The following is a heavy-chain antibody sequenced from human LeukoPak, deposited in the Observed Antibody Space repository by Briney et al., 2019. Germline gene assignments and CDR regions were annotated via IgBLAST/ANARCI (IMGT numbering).Heavy chain of an antibody. V-gene: IGHV3-33*01. D-gene: IGHD3/OR15-3a*01. CDR1: GFTFSSYG. Sequence: GGSLRLSCAASGFTFSSYGMHWVRQAPGKGLEWVAVIWYDGSNKYYADSVKGRFTISRDNSKNTLYLQMNSLRAEDTAVYYCARDVEALDPFDYWGQGTLVTVSS. CDR2: IWYDGSNK. CDR3: ARDVEALDPFDY. J-gene: IGHJ4*02.